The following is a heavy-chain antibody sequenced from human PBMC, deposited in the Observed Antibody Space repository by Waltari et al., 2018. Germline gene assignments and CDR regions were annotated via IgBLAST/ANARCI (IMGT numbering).Heavy chain of an antibody. V-gene: IGHV4-59*01. CDR1: GGSISSYY. Sequence: QVQLQESGPGLVKPSETLSLTCTVSGGSISSYYWRWIRQPPGKGLEWIGYIYYSGSTNYNPSLKSRVTISVDTSKNQFSLKLSSVTAADTAVYYCARGRVPAAYDAFDIWGQGTMVTVSS. J-gene: IGHJ3*02. CDR3: ARGRVPAAYDAFDI. D-gene: IGHD2-2*01. CDR2: IYYSGST.